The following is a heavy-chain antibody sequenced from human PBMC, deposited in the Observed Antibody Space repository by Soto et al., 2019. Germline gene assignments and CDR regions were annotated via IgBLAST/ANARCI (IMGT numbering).Heavy chain of an antibody. D-gene: IGHD3-10*01. CDR3: TTFIIPFGELLGFDP. Sequence: GGSLRLSCAASGFTFSNAWMSWVRQAPGKGLEWVGRIKSKTDGGTTDYAAPVKGRFTISRDDSKNTLYLQMNSLKTEDTAVYYCTTFIIPFGELLGFDPWGQGTLVTVSS. V-gene: IGHV3-15*01. J-gene: IGHJ5*02. CDR1: GFTFSNAW. CDR2: IKSKTDGGTT.